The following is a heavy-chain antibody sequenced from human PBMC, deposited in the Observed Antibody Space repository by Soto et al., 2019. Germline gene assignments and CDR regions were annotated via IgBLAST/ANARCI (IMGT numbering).Heavy chain of an antibody. D-gene: IGHD2-21*02. V-gene: IGHV1-18*01. CDR1: GYTFTSYG. CDR2: ISAYNGNT. J-gene: IGHJ4*02. Sequence: ASVKVSCKASGYTFTSYGISWVRQAPGQGLEWMGWISAYNGNTNYAQKLQGRVTMTTDTSTSTAYMELRSLRSDDTAVYYCARVGAYCGGDCYPFAYWGQGTLVTVSS. CDR3: ARVGAYCGGDCYPFAY.